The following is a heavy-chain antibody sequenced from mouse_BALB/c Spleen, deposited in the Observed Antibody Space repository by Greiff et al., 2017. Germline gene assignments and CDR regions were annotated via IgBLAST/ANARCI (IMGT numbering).Heavy chain of an antibody. D-gene: IGHD2-1*01. J-gene: IGHJ2*01. V-gene: IGHV14-3*02. CDR3: ARLEGNYPYFDY. CDR2: IDPANGNT. Sequence: EVQLQESGAELVKPGASVKLSCTASGFNIKDTYMHWVKQRPEQGLEWIGRIDPANGNTKYDPKFQGKATITADTSSNTAYLQLSSLTSEDTAVYFCARLEGNYPYFDYWGQGTTLTVSS. CDR1: GFNIKDTY.